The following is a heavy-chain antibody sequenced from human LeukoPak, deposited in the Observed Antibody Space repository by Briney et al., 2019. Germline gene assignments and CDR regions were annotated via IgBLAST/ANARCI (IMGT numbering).Heavy chain of an antibody. V-gene: IGHV3-30*03. J-gene: IGHJ4*02. CDR3: TTKVIRGNSGDDYDD. CDR2: ISSNGNDK. CDR1: GFTFSSSA. D-gene: IGHD5-12*01. Sequence: GRSLRLSCAASGFTFSSSAMHWVRQAPGKGLEWVALISSNGNDKLYGDSVKGRFTISRDDSKSTLYLQMNSLRVEDTAVYYCTTKVIRGNSGDDYDDWGQGTLVTVSS.